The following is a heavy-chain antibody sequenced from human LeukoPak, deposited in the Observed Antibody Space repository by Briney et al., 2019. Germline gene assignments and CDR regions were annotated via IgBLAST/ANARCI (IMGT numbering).Heavy chain of an antibody. Sequence: SETLSLTCAVYGGSFSGYYWGWIRQPPGKGLEWIGEINHSGSTNYNPSLKSRVTISVDTSKNQFSLKLSSVTAADTAVYYCARQTEWSRDALDIWGQGTMVTVSS. J-gene: IGHJ3*02. CDR1: GGSFSGYY. V-gene: IGHV4-34*01. CDR2: INHSGST. D-gene: IGHD3-3*01. CDR3: ARQTEWSRDALDI.